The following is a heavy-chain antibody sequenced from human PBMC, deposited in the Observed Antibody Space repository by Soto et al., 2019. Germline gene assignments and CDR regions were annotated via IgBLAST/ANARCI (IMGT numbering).Heavy chain of an antibody. V-gene: IGHV1-46*01. CDR3: TKVWKVGVVTGVGFDF. D-gene: IGHD1-1*01. J-gene: IGHJ4*02. Sequence: ASVKVSCKASGYTFTSYYMHWVRQAPGQGLEWMGIINPTSSTSYAQKFQGRVTFTRDTSASTAYMEVNSLRSEDTAIYYCTKVWKVGVVTGVGFDFWGQGTMVTVSS. CDR2: INPTSST. CDR1: GYTFTSYY.